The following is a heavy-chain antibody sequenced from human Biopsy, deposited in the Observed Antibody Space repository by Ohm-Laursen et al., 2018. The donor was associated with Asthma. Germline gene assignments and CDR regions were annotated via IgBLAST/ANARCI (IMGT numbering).Heavy chain of an antibody. D-gene: IGHD2-21*02. CDR1: GFTVSSNY. CDR2: IYSGGST. J-gene: IGHJ4*02. Sequence: GPLRLSCTASGFTVSSNYMSWVRQAPGKGLEWVSVIYSGGSTYYADSVKGRFTISRDNSKNTLYLQMNSLRAEDTAVYYCAGGVVGDSPLCNYWGQGTLVTVSS. CDR3: AGGVVGDSPLCNY. V-gene: IGHV3-53*01.